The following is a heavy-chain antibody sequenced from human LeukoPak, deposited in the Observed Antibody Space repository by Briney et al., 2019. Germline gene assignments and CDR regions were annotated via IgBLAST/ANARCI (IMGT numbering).Heavy chain of an antibody. CDR3: ARVYYASWSGQPLSQHWLDP. CDR1: GFTFSSYE. Sequence: GGSLRLSCAASGFTFSSYEMNWVRQAPGKGLEWVSYISSSGSTIYYADSVKGRFTISRDNAKNSLYLQMNSLRAEDTAVYYCARVYYASWSGQPLSQHWLDPWGQGTLVTVSS. D-gene: IGHD3-3*01. J-gene: IGHJ5*02. CDR2: ISSSGSTI. V-gene: IGHV3-48*03.